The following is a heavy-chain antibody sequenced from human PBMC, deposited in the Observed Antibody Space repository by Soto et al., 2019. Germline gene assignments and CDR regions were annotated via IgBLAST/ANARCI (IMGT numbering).Heavy chain of an antibody. V-gene: IGHV1-3*01. CDR2: INAGNGNT. Sequence: ASVKVSCKDSGYTFTSYAMHWVRQAPGQRLEWMGWINAGNGNTKYSQKFQGRVTITRDTSASTAYMELSSLRSEDTAVYYCARVSQTAAGPDYYYYYYMDVWGKGTTVTVSS. D-gene: IGHD6-13*01. CDR1: GYTFTSYA. CDR3: ARVSQTAAGPDYYYYYYMDV. J-gene: IGHJ6*03.